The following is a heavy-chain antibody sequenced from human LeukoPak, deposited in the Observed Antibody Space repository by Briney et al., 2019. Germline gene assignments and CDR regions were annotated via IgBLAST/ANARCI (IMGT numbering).Heavy chain of an antibody. J-gene: IGHJ4*02. CDR2: IIPIFGTA. V-gene: IGHV1-69*13. CDR3: ARGGLGGNYYFDY. D-gene: IGHD4-23*01. Sequence: SVKASCKASGGTFSSYAISWVRQAPGQGLEWMGGIIPIFGTANYAQKFQGRVTITADESTSTAYMELSSLRSEDTAVYYCARGGLGGNYYFDYWGQGTLVTVSS. CDR1: GGTFSSYA.